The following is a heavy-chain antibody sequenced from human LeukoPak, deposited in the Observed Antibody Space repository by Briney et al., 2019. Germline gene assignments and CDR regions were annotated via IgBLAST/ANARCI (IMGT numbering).Heavy chain of an antibody. J-gene: IGHJ4*02. Sequence: SETLSLTCTVSGYSISNGYYWGWIRQPPGKGLEWIGYIYYSGSTNYNPSLKSRVTISVDTSKNQFSLKLSSVTAADTAVYYCAGASNYYDSSGYYYFSFDYWGQGTLVTVSS. CDR1: GYSISNGYY. V-gene: IGHV4-59*01. CDR3: AGASNYYDSSGYYYFSFDY. CDR2: IYYSGST. D-gene: IGHD3-22*01.